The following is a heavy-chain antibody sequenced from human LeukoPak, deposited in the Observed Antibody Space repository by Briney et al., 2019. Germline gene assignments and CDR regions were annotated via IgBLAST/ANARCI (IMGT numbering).Heavy chain of an antibody. CDR3: AKTTVTTGELDY. CDR2: ISGSGGST. J-gene: IGHJ4*02. CDR1: GFTFSSYA. D-gene: IGHD4-17*01. Sequence: GGSLRLSCAASGFTFSSYAMSWVRQAPGKGLEWVSAISGSGGSTYYADSVKGRFTISRDNAKNSLYLQMNSLRAEDTAVYYCAKTTVTTGELDYWGQGTLVTVSS. V-gene: IGHV3-23*01.